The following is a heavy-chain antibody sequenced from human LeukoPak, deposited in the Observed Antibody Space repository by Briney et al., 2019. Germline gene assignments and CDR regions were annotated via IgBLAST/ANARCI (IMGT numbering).Heavy chain of an antibody. CDR3: ARVRSSGYYFDY. D-gene: IGHD3-22*01. J-gene: IGHJ4*02. CDR1: GFTFNNYA. Sequence: PGGSLRLSCAASGFTFNNYAMSWVRQAPGKGHEWVSSISGSGTTTHYADSVKGRFTISRDNSKNTLYLQMNSLRAEDTAVYYCARVRSSGYYFDYWGQGTLVTVSS. CDR2: ISGSGTTT. V-gene: IGHV3-23*01.